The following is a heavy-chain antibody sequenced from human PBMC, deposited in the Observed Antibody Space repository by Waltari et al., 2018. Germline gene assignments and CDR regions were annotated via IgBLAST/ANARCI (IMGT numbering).Heavy chain of an antibody. Sequence: QVQLVESGGGVVQPGRSLRLSCAASGFPFSIYAMHWVRRAPGKGLEWVAVISYDGSNKYYADSVKGRFTISRDNSKNTLYLQMNSLRAEDTAVYYCARDPAAITMIENDWGQGTLVTVSS. CDR2: ISYDGSNK. V-gene: IGHV3-30-3*01. CDR3: ARDPAAITMIEND. J-gene: IGHJ4*02. CDR1: GFPFSIYA. D-gene: IGHD3-22*01.